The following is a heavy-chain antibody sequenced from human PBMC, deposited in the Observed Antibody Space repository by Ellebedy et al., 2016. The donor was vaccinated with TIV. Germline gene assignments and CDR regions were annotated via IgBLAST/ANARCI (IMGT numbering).Heavy chain of an antibody. J-gene: IGHJ4*02. CDR2: INPNSGGT. CDR1: GYTFTAYY. V-gene: IGHV1-2*02. Sequence: AASVKVSCKTSGYTFTAYYIHWVRQAPGQGLEWMGWINPNSGGTNYAQKFQGRVTMTRDTSITTAYMELSRLTSDDTAVYYCASLSATVYYFDYWGQGTLVTVSS. CDR3: ASLSATVYYFDY. D-gene: IGHD2-8*01.